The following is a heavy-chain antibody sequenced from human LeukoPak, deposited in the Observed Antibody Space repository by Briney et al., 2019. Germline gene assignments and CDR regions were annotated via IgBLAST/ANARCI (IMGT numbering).Heavy chain of an antibody. CDR1: GGSISSYY. J-gene: IGHJ6*02. D-gene: IGHD4-23*01. CDR2: IYYSGST. CDR3: ASGNEYYYYGMDV. V-gene: IGHV4-59*12. Sequence: SETLSLTCTVSGGSISSYYWSWIRQPPGKGLEWIGYIYYSGSTNYNPSLKSRVTISVDRSKNQFSLKLSSVTAADTAVYYCASGNEYYYYGMDVWGQGTTVTVSS.